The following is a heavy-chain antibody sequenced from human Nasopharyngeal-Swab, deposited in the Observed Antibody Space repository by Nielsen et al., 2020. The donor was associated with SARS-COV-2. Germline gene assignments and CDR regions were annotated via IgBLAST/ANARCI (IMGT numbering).Heavy chain of an antibody. CDR2: TNTDGSST. D-gene: IGHD3-16*01. J-gene: IGHJ4*02. V-gene: IGHV3-74*01. CDR3: TRSFGGASEY. Sequence: GESLKISCAASGFTFSTYWMHWVRQAPGKGLVWVSRTNTDGSSTDYADSVKGRFTISRDNAKNTLYLQMNSLRAGDTAVYYCTRSFGGASEYWGQGTLVTVSS. CDR1: GFTFSTYW.